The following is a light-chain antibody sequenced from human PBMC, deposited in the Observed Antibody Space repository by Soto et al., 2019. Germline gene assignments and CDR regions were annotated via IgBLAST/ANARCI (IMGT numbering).Light chain of an antibody. CDR2: SAS. V-gene: IGKV3-20*01. Sequence: DTVLTQSPCTLSLTSGERATLSCRASQSISGTYLAWYQQKPGQSPRLLIYSASTRAPGIPDRFSGSGSGTDFTLTISRLEPEDFAVYYCQHYGCSPSTFGRGTKVDIK. J-gene: IGKJ1*01. CDR3: QHYGCSPST. CDR1: QSISGTY.